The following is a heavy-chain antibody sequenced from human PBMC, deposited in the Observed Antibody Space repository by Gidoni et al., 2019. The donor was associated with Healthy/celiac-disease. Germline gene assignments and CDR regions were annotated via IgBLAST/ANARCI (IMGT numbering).Heavy chain of an antibody. CDR1: GFTFRSYD. D-gene: IGHD6-19*01. Sequence: EVQLVESGGGLVQPGGSLRLSCAASGFTFRSYDMHWVRQATGKGLEWGSAIGTAGDTYYPGSVKGRFTISRENAKNSLYLQMNSLRAGDTAVYYCARGGGSGWYEGGLDYWGQGTLVTVSS. J-gene: IGHJ4*02. CDR2: IGTAGDT. CDR3: ARGGGSGWYEGGLDY. V-gene: IGHV3-13*01.